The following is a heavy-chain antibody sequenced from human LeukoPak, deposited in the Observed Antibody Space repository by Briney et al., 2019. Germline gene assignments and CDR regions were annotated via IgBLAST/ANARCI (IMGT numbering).Heavy chain of an antibody. Sequence: ASVKVSCKASGYTFTSYAMHWVRQAPGQRLEWMGWINAGNGNTKYSQKFQGRVTITRETSASTAYMELSSLRSEDTAVSYCASDSGTFSGSYSYAFDIWGQGTMVTVSS. J-gene: IGHJ3*02. CDR3: ASDSGTFSGSYSYAFDI. CDR2: INAGNGNT. V-gene: IGHV1-3*01. D-gene: IGHD1-26*01. CDR1: GYTFTSYA.